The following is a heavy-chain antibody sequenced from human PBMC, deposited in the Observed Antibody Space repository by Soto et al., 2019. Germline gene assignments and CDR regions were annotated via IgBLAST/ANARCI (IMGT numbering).Heavy chain of an antibody. J-gene: IGHJ4*02. D-gene: IGHD1-26*01. V-gene: IGHV3-30*18. CDR1: GFTFSNYA. CDR2: ISFDGTNK. Sequence: QVQLVESGGGVVQPGRSPRLSCAASGFTFSNYAMHWVRQAPGKGLEWVALISFDGTNKYYADSVKGRFTISRDNYKNTVYLQMNSLRAEDTAVYHCAKDLSELHFDYWGQGTPVTVSS. CDR3: AKDLSELHFDY.